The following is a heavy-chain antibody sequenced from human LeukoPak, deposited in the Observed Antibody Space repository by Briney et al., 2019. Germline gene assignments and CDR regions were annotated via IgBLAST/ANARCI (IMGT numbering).Heavy chain of an antibody. CDR3: ARVSLGYSGYEYYFDY. CDR2: INPNSGGT. D-gene: IGHD5-12*01. Sequence: ASVTVSCTASAYTFTVCYMHWVRQAPGQGIELMGWINPNSGGTNYAQKFQGRVTMTRDTSISTAYMELSRLRSDDTAVYYCARVSLGYSGYEYYFDYWGQGTLVTVSS. CDR1: AYTFTVCY. V-gene: IGHV1-2*02. J-gene: IGHJ4*02.